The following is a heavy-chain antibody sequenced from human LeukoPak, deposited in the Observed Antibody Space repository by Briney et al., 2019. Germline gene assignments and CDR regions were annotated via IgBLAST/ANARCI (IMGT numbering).Heavy chain of an antibody. CDR3: LIVVVPAAINPLNWFDP. D-gene: IGHD2-2*01. Sequence: GGTLRLSCAASRFTLSRYGMHWVRQAPGKGLEGGAFLRYDGSNKYYADSVKCRFTISWDNSKNTLFLQMNSLRAGDTAMYYCLIVVVPAAINPLNWFDPWGQGTLVTVSS. CDR2: LRYDGSNK. J-gene: IGHJ5*02. V-gene: IGHV3-30*02. CDR1: RFTLSRYG.